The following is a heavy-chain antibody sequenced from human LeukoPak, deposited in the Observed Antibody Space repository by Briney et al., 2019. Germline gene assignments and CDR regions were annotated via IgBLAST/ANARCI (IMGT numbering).Heavy chain of an antibody. CDR2: INDYTGNT. CDR1: GGSFTDYF. D-gene: IGHD3-22*01. Sequence: SETLSLTCDVFGGSFTDYFWTWIRQSPGKGLEWIGEINDYTGNTNYNPSLSSRVSISLEKSKNQFSLELRSVTAADTAVYYCARGRIAKIVVVHSFHYGMDVWGQGTTVTVSS. J-gene: IGHJ6*02. V-gene: IGHV4-34*01. CDR3: ARGRIAKIVVVHSFHYGMDV.